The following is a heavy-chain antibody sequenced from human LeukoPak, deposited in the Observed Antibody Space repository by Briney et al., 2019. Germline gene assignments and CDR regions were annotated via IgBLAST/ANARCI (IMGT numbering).Heavy chain of an antibody. V-gene: IGHV4-61*02. J-gene: IGHJ4*02. CDR1: GGSISSGSYY. CDR2: IYTSGST. CDR3: ARGVGYYYDSSGYAYYFDY. Sequence: SQTLSLTCTVSGGSISSGSYYWSWIRQPAGKGLEWIGRIYTSGSTNYNPSLKSRVTISVDTSKNQFSLKLSSVTAADTAVYYCARGVGYYYDSSGYAYYFDYWGQGTLVTVPS. D-gene: IGHD3-22*01.